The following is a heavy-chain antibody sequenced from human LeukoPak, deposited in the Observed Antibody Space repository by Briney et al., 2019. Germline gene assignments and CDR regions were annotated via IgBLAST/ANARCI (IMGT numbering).Heavy chain of an antibody. V-gene: IGHV1-69*05. J-gene: IGHJ4*02. D-gene: IGHD3-10*01. CDR3: AGTGYGSGSYYTDY. CDR1: GGTFSSYA. CDR2: IIPIFGTA. Sequence: ASVKVSCKASGGTFSSYAISWVRQAPGQGLEWTGGIIPIFGTANYAQKFQGRVTITTDESTSTAYMELSSLRSEDTAVYYCAGTGYGSGSYYTDYWGQGTLVTVSS.